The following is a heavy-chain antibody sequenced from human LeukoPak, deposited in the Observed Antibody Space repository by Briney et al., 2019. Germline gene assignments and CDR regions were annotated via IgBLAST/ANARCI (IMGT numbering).Heavy chain of an antibody. D-gene: IGHD3-10*01. CDR2: IRYDGSNK. CDR1: GFTFSSYG. CDR3: AKDRLWFGELSSKFDY. V-gene: IGHV3-30*02. Sequence: PGGSLRLSCAASGFTFSSYGMHWVRQAPGKGLEWVAFIRYDGSNKYYADSVKGRFTISRDKSKNTLYLQMNSLRAEDTAVYYCAKDRLWFGELSSKFDYWGQGTLVTVSS. J-gene: IGHJ4*02.